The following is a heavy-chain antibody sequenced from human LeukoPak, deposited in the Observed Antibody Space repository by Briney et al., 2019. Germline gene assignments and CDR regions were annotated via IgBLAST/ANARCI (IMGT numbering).Heavy chain of an antibody. CDR1: GGSISSYY. CDR2: IYYSGST. V-gene: IGHV4-59*01. J-gene: IGHJ5*02. Sequence: SETLSLTCTVSGGSISSYYWSWIRQPPGKGLEWIGYIYYSGSTNYNPSLKSRVTISVDTSKNQFSLKLSSVTAADTAVYYCARMFGELYGWLDPWGQGTLVTVSS. CDR3: ARMFGELYGWLDP. D-gene: IGHD3-10*02.